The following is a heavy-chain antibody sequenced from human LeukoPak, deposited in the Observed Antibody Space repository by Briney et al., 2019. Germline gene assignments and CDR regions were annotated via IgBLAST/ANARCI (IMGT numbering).Heavy chain of an antibody. CDR3: AKDRVEMATIDQLDY. V-gene: IGHV3-23*01. CDR1: GFTFSSYA. Sequence: GSLRLSCAASGFTFSSYAMSWARQAPGKGLEWVSAISGSGGSTYYADSVKGRFTISRDNSKNTLYLQMNSLRAEDTAVYYCAKDRVEMATIDQLDYWGQGTLVTVSS. J-gene: IGHJ4*02. CDR2: ISGSGGST. D-gene: IGHD5-24*01.